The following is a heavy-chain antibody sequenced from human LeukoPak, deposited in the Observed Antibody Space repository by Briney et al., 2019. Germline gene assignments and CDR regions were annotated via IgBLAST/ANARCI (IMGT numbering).Heavy chain of an antibody. CDR3: AHPGYCSSPSCADY. CDR2: IYTSGST. J-gene: IGHJ4*02. D-gene: IGHD2-2*03. CDR1: GGSISSYY. V-gene: IGHV4-4*07. Sequence: SETLSLTCTVSGGSISSYYWSWIGQPAGKGLEWIGRIYTSGSTNYNPSLKSRVTMPVDTSKNQFSLKLSSVTAADTPVYYCAHPGYCSSPSCADYWGQGTLVTVSS.